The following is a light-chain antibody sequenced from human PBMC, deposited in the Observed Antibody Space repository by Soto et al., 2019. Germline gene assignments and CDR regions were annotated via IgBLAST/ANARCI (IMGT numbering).Light chain of an antibody. J-gene: IGKJ5*01. V-gene: IGKV3-11*01. CDR1: QSVSSN. Sequence: EIVMTQSPATLSVSPGDRATLSCRASQSVSSNLAWYQQKPGQAPRLLISDASTRATGIPARFSGSGSGTDFTLTISSLEPEDFAVYYCQQRSNWPITFGQGTRLEIK. CDR2: DAS. CDR3: QQRSNWPIT.